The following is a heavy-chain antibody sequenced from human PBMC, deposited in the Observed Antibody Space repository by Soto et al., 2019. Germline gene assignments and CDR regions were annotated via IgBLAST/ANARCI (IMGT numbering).Heavy chain of an antibody. J-gene: IGHJ4*02. CDR1: GFTFSSYA. Sequence: EVQLLESGGGLVQPGGSLRLSCVASGFTFSSYAMRWVRQAPVKGLEWVSAISGSGGSTYYADSVKGRFTISRDNSTNTLYLKMNSLRAEDTAVYYCARRGSGSYYDYWGQGTLVTVSS. V-gene: IGHV3-23*01. CDR2: ISGSGGST. CDR3: ARRGSGSYYDY. D-gene: IGHD1-26*01.